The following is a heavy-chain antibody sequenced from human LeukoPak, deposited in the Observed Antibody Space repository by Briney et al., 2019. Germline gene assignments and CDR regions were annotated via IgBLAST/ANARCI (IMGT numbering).Heavy chain of an antibody. J-gene: IGHJ4*02. CDR2: IYSGGST. CDR1: GFTVSSNY. Sequence: PGGSLRLSCAASGFTVSSNYMSWVRQAPGKGLEWVSVIYSGGSTDYADSVKGRFTISRDNSKNTLYLQMNSLRVEDTAVYYCAKDDYGDYVWYFDYWGQGTLVTVSS. CDR3: AKDDYGDYVWYFDY. V-gene: IGHV3-53*01. D-gene: IGHD4-17*01.